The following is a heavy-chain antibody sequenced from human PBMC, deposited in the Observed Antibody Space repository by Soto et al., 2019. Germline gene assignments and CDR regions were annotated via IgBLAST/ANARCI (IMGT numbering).Heavy chain of an antibody. V-gene: IGHV1-69*01. Sequence: QVQLVQSGAEVKKPGSSVRVSCKASGGTFSNFGFSWVRQAPGQGLEWMGGIIPIFASSNYAQKFQGRLTITADQSTSTAYMDLSSLGSEDPAVYFCAKDVVFQQLLFVFETWGQGTLVTVSS. D-gene: IGHD2-15*01. J-gene: IGHJ5*02. CDR2: IIPIFASS. CDR3: AKDVVFQQLLFVFET. CDR1: GGTFSNFG.